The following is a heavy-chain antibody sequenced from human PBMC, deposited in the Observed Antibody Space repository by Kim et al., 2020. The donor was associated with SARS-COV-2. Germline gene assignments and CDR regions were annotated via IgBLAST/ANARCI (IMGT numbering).Heavy chain of an antibody. D-gene: IGHD6-13*01. J-gene: IGHJ6*02. V-gene: IGHV3-33*06. CDR1: GFTFSSYG. CDR3: AKDDGAIAAAGTPRMGYYYYYYGMDV. CDR2: IWYDGSNK. Sequence: GGSLRLSCAASGFTFSSYGMHWVRQAPGKGLEWVAVIWYDGSNKYYADSVKGRFTISRDNSKNTLYLQMNSLRAEDTAVYYCAKDDGAIAAAGTPRMGYYYYYYGMDVWGQGTTVTVSS.